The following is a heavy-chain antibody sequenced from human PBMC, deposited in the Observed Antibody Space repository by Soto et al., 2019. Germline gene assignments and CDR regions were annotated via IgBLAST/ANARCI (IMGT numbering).Heavy chain of an antibody. V-gene: IGHV4-59*01. CDR3: AASRGYCSGGSCYAWVFDS. CDR1: GASINSYY. Sequence: QVQLQESSPGLVKPSETLSLTCTVSGASINSYYWSWIRQPPGKGLEWIGYIYYSGRTNYSPSLKSRVTISVDTSRNQFSLKLSSVTAADTAVYYCAASRGYCSGGSCYAWVFDSWGQGTLVTVSS. D-gene: IGHD2-15*01. CDR2: IYYSGRT. J-gene: IGHJ4*02.